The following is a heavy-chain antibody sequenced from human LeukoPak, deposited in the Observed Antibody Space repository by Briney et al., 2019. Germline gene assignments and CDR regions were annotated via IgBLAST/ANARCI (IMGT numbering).Heavy chain of an antibody. V-gene: IGHV3-53*01. J-gene: IGHJ4*02. D-gene: IGHD2-15*01. CDR3: ASYCSGGSCYED. Sequence: PGGSLRLSCAASGFTVSSNYMSWVRQAPGKGLEWVSVIYSGGSTYYADSVRGRFTISRDNSKNTLYLQMNSLRAEDTAVYYCASYCSGGSCYEDWGQGTLVTVSS. CDR2: IYSGGST. CDR1: GFTVSSNY.